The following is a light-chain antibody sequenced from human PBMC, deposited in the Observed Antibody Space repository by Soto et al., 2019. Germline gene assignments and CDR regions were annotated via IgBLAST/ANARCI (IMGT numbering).Light chain of an antibody. J-gene: IGLJ2*01. CDR2: DYS. CDR3: QVWDGSEDQVA. V-gene: IGLV3-21*02. CDR1: SLPKQY. Sequence: SYELTQPPSVSVSPGQTARITCSGDSLPKQYAHWYQQRPGRAPVLVVYDYSDRPSGIPERFSGANSGNTATLTISRVEAGDEADYLCQVWDGSEDQVAFGGGTKLTVL.